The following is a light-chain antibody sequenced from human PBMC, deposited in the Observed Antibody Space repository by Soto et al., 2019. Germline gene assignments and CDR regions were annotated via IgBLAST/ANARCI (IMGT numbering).Light chain of an antibody. V-gene: IGLV2-14*01. J-gene: IGLJ2*01. Sequence: QSVLTQPASVSGSPGQSITISCTGTSSDVGGYNYVSWYQQHPGKAPKLMIYEVSNRPSGVSNRFSGSKSGNTASLTISGLQAEDEADYYCSSYTSSSTLEGEVFGGGTKLTVL. CDR2: EVS. CDR3: SSYTSSSTLEGEV. CDR1: SSDVGGYNY.